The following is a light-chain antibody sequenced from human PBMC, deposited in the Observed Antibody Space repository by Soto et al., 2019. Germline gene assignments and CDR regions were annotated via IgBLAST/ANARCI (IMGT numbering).Light chain of an antibody. CDR2: EVS. Sequence: QSALTQPASVSGSPGQSITISCTGTSSDVGYYNYVSWYQHHPGKAPKLMIYEVSNRPSGVSNRFSGSKSGNTASLTISGLQAEDEADYYCSSYTTSSTQVFGGGTKLTFL. J-gene: IGLJ3*02. V-gene: IGLV2-14*01. CDR1: SSDVGYYNY. CDR3: SSYTTSSTQV.